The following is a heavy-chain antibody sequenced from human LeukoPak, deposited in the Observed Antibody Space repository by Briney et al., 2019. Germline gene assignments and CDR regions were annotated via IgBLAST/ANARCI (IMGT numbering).Heavy chain of an antibody. Sequence: SETLSLTCAVYGGSFSGYYWSWIRQPPGKGLEWIGEINHSGGTNYNPSLKSRVTISVDTSKNQFSLKLSSVTAADTAVYYCARGLGVDYWGQGTLVTVSS. CDR3: ARGLGVDY. D-gene: IGHD7-27*01. CDR2: INHSGGT. J-gene: IGHJ4*02. V-gene: IGHV4-34*01. CDR1: GGSFSGYY.